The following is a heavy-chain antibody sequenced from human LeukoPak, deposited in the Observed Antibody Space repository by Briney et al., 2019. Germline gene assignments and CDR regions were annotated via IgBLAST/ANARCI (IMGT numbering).Heavy chain of an antibody. V-gene: IGHV1-58*02. CDR1: GFTFTSSA. CDR3: AAVGGFGEFPTVYGMDV. D-gene: IGHD3-10*01. Sequence: SVKVSCKASGFTFTSSAMQWVRQARGQRLEWIGRIVVGSGNTNYAQKFQERVTITRDMSTSTAYMELSSLRSEDTAVYYCAAVGGFGEFPTVYGMDVWGQGTTVTVSS. J-gene: IGHJ6*02. CDR2: IVVGSGNT.